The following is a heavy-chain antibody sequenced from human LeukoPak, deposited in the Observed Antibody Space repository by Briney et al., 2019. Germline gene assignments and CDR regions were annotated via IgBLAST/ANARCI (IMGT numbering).Heavy chain of an antibody. CDR3: ARDRAGSGNYYNNPHGLDP. CDR2: ISSGSRYT. CDR1: GFPFSAFY. D-gene: IGHD3-10*01. V-gene: IGHV3-11*05. J-gene: IGHJ6*02. Sequence: GGSLRLSCAASGFPFSAFYMSCVRQAPGKGLEWLSYISSGSRYTLYADSVGGRFTVSRDDAQNLLFLQMNSLRAEDTAVYFCARDRAGSGNYYNNPHGLDPWGQGTTVSVSS.